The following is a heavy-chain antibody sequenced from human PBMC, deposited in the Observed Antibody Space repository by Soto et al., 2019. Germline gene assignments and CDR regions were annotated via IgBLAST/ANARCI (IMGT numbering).Heavy chain of an antibody. V-gene: IGHV3-30*03. J-gene: IGHJ4*02. D-gene: IGHD5-18*01. CDR2: ISYDGSNK. CDR3: ATVDTAMVTDY. Sequence: QVQLVESGGGVVQPGRSLRLSCAASGFTFSSYGMHWVRQAPGKGLEWVAVISYDGSNKYYADSVKGRFTISRDNSKNTLSLQMNSLRAEDTAVYYCATVDTAMVTDYWGQGTLVTVFS. CDR1: GFTFSSYG.